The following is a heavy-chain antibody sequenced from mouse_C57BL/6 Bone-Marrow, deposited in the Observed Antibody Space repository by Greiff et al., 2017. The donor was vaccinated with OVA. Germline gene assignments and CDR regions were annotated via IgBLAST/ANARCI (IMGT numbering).Heavy chain of an antibody. CDR2: LNPGSGGT. CDR3: ARDYYGSSYWYFDV. J-gene: IGHJ1*03. CDR1: GYAFTNYL. Sequence: QVQLQQSGAELVRPGTSVKVSCKASGYAFTNYLIEWVKQRPGQGLEWIGVLNPGSGGTNYNEKFKGKATLTADKSSSTAYMQLSSLTSEDSAVYFCARDYYGSSYWYFDVWGTGTTVTVSS. D-gene: IGHD1-1*01. V-gene: IGHV1-54*01.